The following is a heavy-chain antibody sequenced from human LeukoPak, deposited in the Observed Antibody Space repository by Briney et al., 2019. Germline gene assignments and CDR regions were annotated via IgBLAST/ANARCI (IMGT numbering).Heavy chain of an antibody. CDR1: GFTFDDYG. D-gene: IGHD1-26*01. V-gene: IGHV3-20*04. Sequence: PGGSLRLSCAASGFTFDDYGMSWVRQAPGKGLEWVSGIIWSGGSTGYADSVKGRFTISRDNAKNSLYLQMNSLRAEDTALYYCARDHPFVGYSGSYHNKGIGIHAFDIWGQGTMVTVSS. CDR3: ARDHPFVGYSGSYHNKGIGIHAFDI. CDR2: IIWSGGST. J-gene: IGHJ3*02.